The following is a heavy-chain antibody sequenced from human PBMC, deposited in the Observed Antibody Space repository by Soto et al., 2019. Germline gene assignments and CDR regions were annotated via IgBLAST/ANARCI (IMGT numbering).Heavy chain of an antibody. CDR3: ARHIAVPRTRGLDY. Sequence: QAHLQESDPGLVKPSGTLSLTCAVSGGSITTNWWSWVRQPPGKGLEWIGEIYHSGTTNYNPSLRGRVTISVDKSNNQFSLNLNSVTAADSAIYYCARHIAVPRTRGLDYWGQGNLVTVSS. J-gene: IGHJ4*02. CDR1: GGSITTNW. D-gene: IGHD6-19*01. V-gene: IGHV4-4*02. CDR2: IYHSGTT.